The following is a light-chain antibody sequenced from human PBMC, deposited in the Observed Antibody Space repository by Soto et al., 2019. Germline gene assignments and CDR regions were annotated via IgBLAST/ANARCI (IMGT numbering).Light chain of an antibody. V-gene: IGLV2-14*01. CDR3: SSYTSTSAWV. Sequence: LTQPASVSGSPGQSITISCTGTSSDIGGYNSVSWYQQHPGTAPQLMIYEVSNRPSGVSNRFSGSKSGNTASLTISGLQPEDESDYYCSSYTSTSAWVFGGGTKVTVL. CDR1: SSDIGGYNS. CDR2: EVS. J-gene: IGLJ3*02.